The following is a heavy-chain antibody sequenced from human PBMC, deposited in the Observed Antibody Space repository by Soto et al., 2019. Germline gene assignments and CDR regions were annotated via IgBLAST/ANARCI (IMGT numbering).Heavy chain of an antibody. CDR3: ATPWFGDGDY. CDR1: GGSISTSYY. J-gene: IGHJ4*02. Sequence: QLQLQESGPGLVKPSETLSLTCTVSGGSISTSYYWGWIRQPPGKGLEWIGSIYYSGSTYYNPSLKSRVTISVDTSKNQFSLKLSSVTAADTAVYYCATPWFGDGDYWGQGTLVTVS. CDR2: IYYSGST. V-gene: IGHV4-39*01. D-gene: IGHD3-10*01.